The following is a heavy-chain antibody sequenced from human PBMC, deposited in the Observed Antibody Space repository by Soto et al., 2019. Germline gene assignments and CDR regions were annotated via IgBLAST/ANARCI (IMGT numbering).Heavy chain of an antibody. CDR2: ISAYNGNT. D-gene: IGHD3-22*01. CDR1: GYTFTSYG. CDR3: ARFLAKTYYYDSSGSIPPGQH. J-gene: IGHJ1*01. Sequence: QVQLVQSGAEVKKPGASVKVSCKASGYTFTSYGISWVRQAPGQGLEWMGWISAYNGNTNYAQKLQGRVTMTTDTSTSTAYMELRSLRSDDTAVYYCARFLAKTYYYDSSGSIPPGQHWGQGTLVTVSS. V-gene: IGHV1-18*01.